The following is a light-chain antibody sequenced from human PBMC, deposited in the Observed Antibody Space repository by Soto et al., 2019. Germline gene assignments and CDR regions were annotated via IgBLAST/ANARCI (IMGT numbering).Light chain of an antibody. CDR3: QQRRNWPPIT. Sequence: EIVLKQSPATLSLSPGERATLSCRASQSVSSNLLAWYQQKPGQAPRLLIYGASTRATGIPARFSGGGSETDFTLAISSLQSEDFAVFYCQQRRNWPPITFGQGTRLET. J-gene: IGKJ5*01. CDR2: GAS. V-gene: IGKV3-11*01. CDR1: QSVSSN.